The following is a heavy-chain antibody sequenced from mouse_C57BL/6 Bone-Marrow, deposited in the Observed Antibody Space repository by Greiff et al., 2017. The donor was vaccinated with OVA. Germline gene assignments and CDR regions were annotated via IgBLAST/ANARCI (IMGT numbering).Heavy chain of an antibody. V-gene: IGHV5-12*01. CDR1: GFTFSDYY. CDR3: ARQGDYGSSSCAMDY. D-gene: IGHD1-1*01. J-gene: IGHJ4*01. Sequence: DVKLVESGGGLVQPGGSLKLSCAASGFTFSDYYMYWVRQTPEKRLEWVAYISNGGGSTYYPDTVKGRFTISRDNAKNTLYLQMSRLKSEDTAMYYCARQGDYGSSSCAMDYWGQGTSVTVSS. CDR2: ISNGGGST.